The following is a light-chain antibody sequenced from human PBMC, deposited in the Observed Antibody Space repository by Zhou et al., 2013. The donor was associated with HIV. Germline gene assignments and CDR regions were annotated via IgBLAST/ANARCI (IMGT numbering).Light chain of an antibody. CDR3: QHYNHFPST. V-gene: IGKV1-5*03. Sequence: DIQMTQSPSTLSASVGDRVTITCRASESIDKWLAWYQQKPGRAPKLLIYQISTLQTGVPSRFSGSGSGTDFTLTISSLQPEDFATYYCQHYNHFPSTFGQGTKVEFK. J-gene: IGKJ1*01. CDR2: QIS. CDR1: ESIDKW.